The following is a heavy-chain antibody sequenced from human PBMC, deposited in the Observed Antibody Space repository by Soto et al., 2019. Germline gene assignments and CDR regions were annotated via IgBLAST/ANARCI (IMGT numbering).Heavy chain of an antibody. D-gene: IGHD1-7*01. Sequence: QVQLVQSGAEVKKPGSSVKVSCKASGGTFSNYVVNWVRQAPGQGLEWMGRITPISGAANYAQKFQGRVTITADKSTSTSYMELSSLRSEDTAVYYCARDMTRTVVPYFDFWGQGNLVTVSS. J-gene: IGHJ4*02. CDR3: ARDMTRTVVPYFDF. CDR2: ITPISGAA. V-gene: IGHV1-69*06. CDR1: GGTFSNYV.